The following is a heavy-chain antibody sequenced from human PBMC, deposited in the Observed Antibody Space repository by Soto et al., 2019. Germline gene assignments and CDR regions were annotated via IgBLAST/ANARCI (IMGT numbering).Heavy chain of an antibody. CDR3: ARDIYDSLDLGAFDI. J-gene: IGHJ3*02. D-gene: IGHD3-3*01. Sequence: QVQLQESGPGLVKPSGTLSLTCAVSSGSISSSNWWSWVRQPPGKGLEWIGEIYHSGSTNYNPSLKGRVTISVDKSKNQFSLKLSSVTAADTAVYYCARDIYDSLDLGAFDIWGQGTMVTVSS. CDR2: IYHSGST. V-gene: IGHV4-4*02. CDR1: SGSISSSNW.